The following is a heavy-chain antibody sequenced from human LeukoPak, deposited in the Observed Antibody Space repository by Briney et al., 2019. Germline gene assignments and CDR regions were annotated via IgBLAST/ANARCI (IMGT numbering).Heavy chain of an antibody. D-gene: IGHD3-10*01. CDR2: ISPNSGGT. CDR3: TVWFGELTH. Sequence: GASVKVSCKASGYTFTDYNIHWVRQAPGQGLEWMGWISPNSGGTNYAQKFQGRVTMTRDTSITTAYMELSRLRSDDTAMYYCTVWFGELTHWRQGTLVTVSS. V-gene: IGHV1-2*02. J-gene: IGHJ4*02. CDR1: GYTFTDYN.